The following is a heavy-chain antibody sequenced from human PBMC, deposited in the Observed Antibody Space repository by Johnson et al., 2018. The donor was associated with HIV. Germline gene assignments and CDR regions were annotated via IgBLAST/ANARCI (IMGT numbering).Heavy chain of an antibody. V-gene: IGHV3-30*02. CDR3: AKLRDYYDSSGWPNAFDI. D-gene: IGHD3-22*01. CDR2: IWYDGSNK. Sequence: QVQLMESGGGLVQPGGSLRLSCAASGFTFSSYGMHWVRQAPGKGLEWVAVIWYDGSNKYYADSVKGRFTISRDNSKNTMYLQMKSLRAEDTAVYYCAKLRDYYDSSGWPNAFDIWGQGTMVTVSS. CDR1: GFTFSSYG. J-gene: IGHJ3*02.